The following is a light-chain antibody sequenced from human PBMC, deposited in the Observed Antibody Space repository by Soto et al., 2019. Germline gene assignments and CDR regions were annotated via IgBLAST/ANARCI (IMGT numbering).Light chain of an antibody. J-gene: IGKJ5*01. CDR1: HSISSS. Sequence: DIQMTQSPSSLSASVGVRVTITCRASHSISSSLAWYHQQPGKAPKLLIYAATTLQSGVPSRFSGSGSGTDFTLTINSLQPEDFATYYCQQLHSYPFTFGQGTRLEIK. CDR2: AAT. CDR3: QQLHSYPFT. V-gene: IGKV1-9*01.